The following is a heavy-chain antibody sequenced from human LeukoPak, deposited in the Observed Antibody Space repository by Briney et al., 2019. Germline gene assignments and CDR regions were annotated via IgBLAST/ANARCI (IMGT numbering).Heavy chain of an antibody. Sequence: GASVKASCKASGYTLTSYGISWVRQAPGQGREGMGWISDYDGRTNYAQKLQGRVTLTTDTSTSTAYMELGSLRSDDTAVYYCARDADGVIDYWGQGTLVTVSS. D-gene: IGHD3-10*01. V-gene: IGHV1-18*01. CDR3: ARDADGVIDY. CDR1: GYTLTSYG. CDR2: ISDYDGRT. J-gene: IGHJ4*02.